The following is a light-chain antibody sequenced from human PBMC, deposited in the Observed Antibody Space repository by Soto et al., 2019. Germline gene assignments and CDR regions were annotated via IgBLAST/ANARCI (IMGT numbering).Light chain of an antibody. V-gene: IGKV1-39*01. CDR1: QSISSY. J-gene: IGKJ1*01. Sequence: DIQMTQSPSSLSASVGDRVTITCRASQSISSYLNWYQQKPGKAPKLLIYAASSLQSGVPSRFSGSGSGTDFTLTISSLQPEDVGVYYCQQYDNWPPKTFGQGTKVDIK. CDR2: AAS. CDR3: QQYDNWPPKT.